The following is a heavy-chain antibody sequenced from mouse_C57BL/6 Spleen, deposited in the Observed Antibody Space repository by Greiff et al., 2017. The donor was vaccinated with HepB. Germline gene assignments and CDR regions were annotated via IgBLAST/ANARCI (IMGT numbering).Heavy chain of an antibody. J-gene: IGHJ2*01. Sequence: VKLMESGAELVRPGTSVKVSCKASGYAFTNYLIEWVKQRPGQGLEWIGVINPGSGGTNYNEKFKGKATLTADKSSSTAYMQLSSLTSEDSAVYFCARGDDGYLDYWGQGTTLTVSS. CDR1: GYAFTNYL. V-gene: IGHV1-54*01. D-gene: IGHD2-3*01. CDR2: INPGSGGT. CDR3: ARGDDGYLDY.